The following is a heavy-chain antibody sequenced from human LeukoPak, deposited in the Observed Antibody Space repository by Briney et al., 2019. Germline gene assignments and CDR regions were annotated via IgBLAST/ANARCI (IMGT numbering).Heavy chain of an antibody. CDR2: ISGSGGST. CDR1: GFTFSSYA. V-gene: IGHV3-23*01. J-gene: IGHJ4*02. CDR3: AKDTYYYDSSGYYSFDY. D-gene: IGHD3-22*01. Sequence: GGSLRLSCAASGFTFSSYAMSWVRQAPGKGLEWVSGISGSGGSTYYADSVKGRFTISRDNSKNTLYLQMNSLRAEDTAVYYRAKDTYYYDSSGYYSFDYWGQGTLVTVSS.